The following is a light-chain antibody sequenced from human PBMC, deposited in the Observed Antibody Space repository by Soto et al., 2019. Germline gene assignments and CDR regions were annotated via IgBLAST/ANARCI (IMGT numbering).Light chain of an antibody. Sequence: EIVLTQSPGTLSLSPGERATLSCRASQSVSSSYLAWYQQKPGQAPRLLIYGASSRATGIPDRFSGSGSGTDFTFTISRLAPEDCAVYYCQQYGSSPRTFGQGTKLEIK. CDR2: GAS. J-gene: IGKJ2*01. CDR3: QQYGSSPRT. V-gene: IGKV3-20*01. CDR1: QSVSSSY.